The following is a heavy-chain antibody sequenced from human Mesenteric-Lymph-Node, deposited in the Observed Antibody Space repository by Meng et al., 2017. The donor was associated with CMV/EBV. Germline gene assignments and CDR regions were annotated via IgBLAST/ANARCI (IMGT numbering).Heavy chain of an antibody. Sequence: AVSGGSISSNHWWSWVRQPPGKRLEWIGAIYHSGSTNYNPSLKRRVSISVDKSKNPFSLKLSSVTAADTAVYYCAGGNTMVRGVFDYWGQGTLVTVSS. CDR1: GGSISSNHW. V-gene: IGHV4-4*02. CDR2: IYHSGST. J-gene: IGHJ4*02. D-gene: IGHD3-10*01. CDR3: AGGNTMVRGVFDY.